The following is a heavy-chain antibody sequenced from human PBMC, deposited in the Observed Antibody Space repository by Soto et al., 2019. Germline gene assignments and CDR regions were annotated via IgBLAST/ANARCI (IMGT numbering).Heavy chain of an antibody. Sequence: GGSLRLSCAASGFTFSSYWMSWVRQAPGKGLEWVANIKQDGSEKYYVDSVRGRFTISRDNAKNSLYLQMNSLRAEDTAVYYCARDDPQTSTTSFGVVITGRVHGMDVWGQGTTVTVSS. CDR3: ARDDPQTSTTSFGVVITGRVHGMDV. CDR1: GFTFSSYW. D-gene: IGHD3-3*01. V-gene: IGHV3-7*05. J-gene: IGHJ6*02. CDR2: IKQDGSEK.